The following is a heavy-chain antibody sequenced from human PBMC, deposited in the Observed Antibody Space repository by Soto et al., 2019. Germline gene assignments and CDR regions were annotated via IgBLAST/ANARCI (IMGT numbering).Heavy chain of an antibody. CDR2: IIPLFNVA. D-gene: IGHD2-15*01. J-gene: IGHJ3*02. V-gene: IGHV1-69*17. CDR1: GGTFSNFA. CDR3: AASGRDVLGYGKKDTEGLDI. Sequence: QVQLVQSGPEVKKPGSSVKVSCEASGGTFSNFAVNWVRQAPGQGLEGVGGIIPLFNVAKYAQKFEGRVTIVADCSTRTAYMDLSSLRSDDTAVDYCAASGRDVLGYGKKDTEGLDIWGQGTMVNVSS.